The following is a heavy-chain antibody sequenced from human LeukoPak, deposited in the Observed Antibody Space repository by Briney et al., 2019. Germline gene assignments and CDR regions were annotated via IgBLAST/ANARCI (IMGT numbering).Heavy chain of an antibody. V-gene: IGHV1-69*13. J-gene: IGHJ5*02. Sequence: ASVKVSCKASGGTFSSYAISWVRQAPGQGLEWMGGIIPIFGTANYAQKFQGRVTITADESTSTAYMELSSLRSEDTAVYYCARNGGGWGGTGFDPWGKGPLVTVSP. CDR2: IIPIFGTA. CDR3: ARNGGGWGGTGFDP. D-gene: IGHD6-19*01. CDR1: GGTFSSYA.